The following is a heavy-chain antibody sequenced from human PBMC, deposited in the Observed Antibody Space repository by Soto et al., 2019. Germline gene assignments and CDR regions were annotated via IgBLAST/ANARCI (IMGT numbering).Heavy chain of an antibody. D-gene: IGHD5-18*01. CDR1: GFTVSSNY. CDR3: ARGADTAMVTVDYFDN. CDR2: IYSGGST. Sequence: GGSLRLSCAASGFTVSSNYMSWVRQAPGKGLEWVPVIYSGGSTYYADSVKGRFTISRDNSKNTLYLQMNSLRAEDTAVYYCARGADTAMVTVDYFDNWGQGTLVTVSS. J-gene: IGHJ4*02. V-gene: IGHV3-53*01.